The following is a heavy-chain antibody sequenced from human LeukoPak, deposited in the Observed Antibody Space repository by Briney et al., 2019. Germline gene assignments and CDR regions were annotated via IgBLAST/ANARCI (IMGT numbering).Heavy chain of an antibody. D-gene: IGHD1-14*01. CDR3: VRDGGNHVTDY. Sequence: PSETLSLTCTVSGGSVSISSYYWGCIRQPPGKGLEWIGTIDYTGSTYYNPSLKSRVTISKDTAKNQFSLKLSSVTAADTAVYYCVRDGGNHVTDYWGQGTLVTVSS. J-gene: IGHJ4*02. CDR1: GGSVSISSYY. V-gene: IGHV4-39*07. CDR2: IDYTGST.